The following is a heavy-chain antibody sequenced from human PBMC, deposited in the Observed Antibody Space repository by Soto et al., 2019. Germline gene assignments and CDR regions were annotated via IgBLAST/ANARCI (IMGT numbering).Heavy chain of an antibody. Sequence: QITLKESGPTLVKPTQTLTLTCTFSGFSLSTSGVGVGWIRQPPGKALEWLALIYWDDDKLYSPSLKSRLTITKDTSKNQVVLTMTNRDPVDTATYFCAHRLIPMGSTAFDSWGQGALVTVSS. J-gene: IGHJ4*02. CDR2: IYWDDDK. D-gene: IGHD3-10*01. V-gene: IGHV2-5*02. CDR3: AHRLIPMGSTAFDS. CDR1: GFSLSTSGVG.